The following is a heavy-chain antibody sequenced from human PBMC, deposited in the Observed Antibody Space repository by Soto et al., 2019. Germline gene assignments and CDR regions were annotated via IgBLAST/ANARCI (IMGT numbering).Heavy chain of an antibody. CDR2: IYYSGST. CDR1: GGSISSSSYY. Sequence: ASETLSLTCTVSGGSISSSSYYWGWIRQPPGKGLEWIGSIYYSGSTYYNPSLKSRVTISVDTSKNQFSLKLSSVTAADTAVYYCARLGWGVYGGNGGFDYWGQGTLVTVSS. D-gene: IGHD4-17*01. CDR3: ARLGWGVYGGNGGFDY. J-gene: IGHJ4*02. V-gene: IGHV4-39*01.